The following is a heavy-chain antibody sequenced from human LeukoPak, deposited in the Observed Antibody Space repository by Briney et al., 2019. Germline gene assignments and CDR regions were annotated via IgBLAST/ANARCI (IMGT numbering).Heavy chain of an antibody. Sequence: ASVKVSCKASGYTFTCYYMHWVRQAPGQGLEWMGIINPSGGSTNYAQKFQGRVTMTRDTSTSTVYMEPSSLTSTATAVYYCARSSGSSPNRAYMDVWGKGPTVTVSS. D-gene: IGHD1-14*01. CDR1: GYTFTCYY. CDR3: ARSSGSSPNRAYMDV. J-gene: IGHJ6*03. V-gene: IGHV1-46*01. CDR2: INPSGGST.